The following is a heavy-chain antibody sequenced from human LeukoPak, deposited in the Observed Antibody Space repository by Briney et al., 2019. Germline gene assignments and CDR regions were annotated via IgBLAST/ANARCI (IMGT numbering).Heavy chain of an antibody. D-gene: IGHD2-15*01. J-gene: IGHJ5*02. CDR3: ARGIGGHNWFDP. CDR1: GGTFISYA. Sequence: ASVTVSCKASGGTFISYAISGVRQAPGQGLEWMGGIIPIFGTANYAQKFQGRVTITADESTSTAYMELSSLRSEDTAVYYCARGIGGHNWFDPWGQGTLVTVSS. CDR2: IIPIFGTA. V-gene: IGHV1-69*13.